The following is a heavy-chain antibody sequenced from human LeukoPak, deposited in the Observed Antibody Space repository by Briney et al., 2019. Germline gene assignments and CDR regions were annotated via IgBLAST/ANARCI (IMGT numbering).Heavy chain of an antibody. D-gene: IGHD6-13*01. Sequence: SETLSLTCAVYGGSFSGYYWSWIRQPPGKGLEWIGEINHSGSTNYNPSLKSRVTISVDTSKNQFSLKLSSVTAADTAVYYCACLYSSAWYAFNYWGQGTLVTVSS. CDR3: ACLYSSAWYAFNY. J-gene: IGHJ4*02. V-gene: IGHV4-34*01. CDR2: INHSGST. CDR1: GGSFSGYY.